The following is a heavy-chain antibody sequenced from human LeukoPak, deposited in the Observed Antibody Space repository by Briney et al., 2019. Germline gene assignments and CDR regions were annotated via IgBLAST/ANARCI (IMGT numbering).Heavy chain of an antibody. V-gene: IGHV1-46*01. Sequence: ASVKVSCKASGYTFTSYYMHWVRQAPGQGLEWMGIINPSGGSTSYAQKFQGRVTMTRDTSTSTVYMELSSLRSEDTAVYYCARDGGHCDWTIRGYFDYWGQGTLVTVSS. CDR1: GYTFTSYY. CDR3: ARDGGHCDWTIRGYFDY. J-gene: IGHJ4*02. D-gene: IGHD3-9*01. CDR2: INPSGGST.